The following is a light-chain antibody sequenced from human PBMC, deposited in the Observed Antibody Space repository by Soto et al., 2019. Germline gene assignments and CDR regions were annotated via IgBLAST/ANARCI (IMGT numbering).Light chain of an antibody. CDR3: SSYAGINNLV. V-gene: IGLV2-8*01. CDR2: EVS. J-gene: IGLJ2*01. CDR1: SSDVGGYNY. Sequence: QSALTQPPSASGSPGQSVTISCTGTSSDVGGYNYVSWYQQHPGKAPKLMIYEVSKRPSGVPDRFSGSKSGNTASLTVSGLQAEDEADYYCSSYAGINNLVFGGGTKVTAL.